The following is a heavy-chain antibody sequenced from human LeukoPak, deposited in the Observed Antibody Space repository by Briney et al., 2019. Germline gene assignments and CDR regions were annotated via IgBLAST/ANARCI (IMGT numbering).Heavy chain of an antibody. CDR1: GYTFTGYY. Sequence: GASVKVSCKASGYTFTGYYMHWVRQAPGQGLEWMGWINPNSGGTNYAQKFQGRVTMTRDTSISTAYMELSRLRSDDTAVYYCARSQKGLITIFGVAADLDYWGQGTLVTVSS. CDR2: INPNSGGT. V-gene: IGHV1-2*02. J-gene: IGHJ4*02. CDR3: ARSQKGLITIFGVAADLDY. D-gene: IGHD3-3*01.